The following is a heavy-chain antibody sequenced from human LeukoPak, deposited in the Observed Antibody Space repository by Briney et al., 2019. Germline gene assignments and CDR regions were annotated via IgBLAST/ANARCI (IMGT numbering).Heavy chain of an antibody. CDR1: GFTFSNYG. CDR2: TSYDGSTK. Sequence: PGGSLRLSCAVSGFTFSNYGMHWVRQAPGKGLEWVALTSYDGSTKYYADSVKGRFFISKDNSRNTLYLQMNSLRVEDTAMYYCAKPSGEYFDYWGQGTLVTVSS. CDR3: AKPSGEYFDY. V-gene: IGHV3-30*18. J-gene: IGHJ4*02.